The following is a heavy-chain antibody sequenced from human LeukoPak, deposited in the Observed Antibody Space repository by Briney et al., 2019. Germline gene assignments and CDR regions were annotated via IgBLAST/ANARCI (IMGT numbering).Heavy chain of an antibody. V-gene: IGHV3-30*02. J-gene: IGHJ4*02. CDR1: GFTFSSYG. Sequence: GGSLRLSCAASGFTFSSYGMRWVRQAPGKGLEWVAFIRYDGSNKYYADSVKGRFTISRDNSKNTLYLQMNSLRAEDTSVYYCTKGAREGAYRGFDYWGQGTLVTVSS. CDR2: IRYDGSNK. D-gene: IGHD1-26*01. CDR3: TKGAREGAYRGFDY.